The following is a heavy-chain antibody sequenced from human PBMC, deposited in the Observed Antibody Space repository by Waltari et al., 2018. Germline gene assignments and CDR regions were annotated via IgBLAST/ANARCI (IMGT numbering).Heavy chain of an antibody. CDR1: GYSISSGYY. D-gene: IGHD3-16*01. V-gene: IGHV4-38-2*02. CDR2: IYHSGST. J-gene: IGHJ4*02. CDR3: ARDEHLYPTERWEWAPRGNYFDY. Sequence: QVQLQESGPGLVKPSETLSLTCAVSGYSISSGYYWGWIRQPPGKGLEWIGSIYHSGSTYYNPSLKSRVTISVDTSKNQFSLKLSSVTAADTAVYYCARDEHLYPTERWEWAPRGNYFDYWGQGTLVTVSS.